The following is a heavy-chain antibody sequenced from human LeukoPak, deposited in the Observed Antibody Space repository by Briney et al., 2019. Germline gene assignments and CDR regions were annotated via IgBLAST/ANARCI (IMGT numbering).Heavy chain of an antibody. V-gene: IGHV4-38-2*02. D-gene: IGHD4-17*01. CDR1: GYSFSSAYY. CDR2: ISHSGST. CDR3: ARDGHYVAVWFDP. Sequence: PSETLSDTCSVPGYSFSSAYYWGWIRQSPGKGLEWIGSISHSGSTYYNPSLRSRVTISVDTSKNQFSLRLTSVTAADTAVYYCARDGHYVAVWFDPWGQGTLVTVSS. J-gene: IGHJ5*02.